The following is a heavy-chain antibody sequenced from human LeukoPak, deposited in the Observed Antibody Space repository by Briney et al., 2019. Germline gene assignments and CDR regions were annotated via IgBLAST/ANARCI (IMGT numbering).Heavy chain of an antibody. CDR1: GFIFSNAW. J-gene: IGHJ3*02. Sequence: GGSLRLSCAGSGFIFSNAWMSWVRQAPGKGLDWVGRIKSNPDGETTDYAAPVKGRFIISRDDSKNTVYLQMNSLKTEDTAVYYCATGQALDIWGQGTMVTVSS. V-gene: IGHV3-15*01. CDR3: ATGQALDI. CDR2: IKSNPDGETT.